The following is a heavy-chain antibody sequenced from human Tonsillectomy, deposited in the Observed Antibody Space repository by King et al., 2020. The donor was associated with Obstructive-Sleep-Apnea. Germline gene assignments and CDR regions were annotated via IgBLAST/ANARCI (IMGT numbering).Heavy chain of an antibody. CDR1: GGSISSSSYY. CDR3: ARRSSGIDY. CDR2: IYYSGST. Sequence: LQLQESGPGLVKPSETLSLTCTVSGGSISSSSYYWGWIRQPPGKGLEWIGSIYYSGSTYYNPSLKSRVTISVYTSKNQFSLQLSSVTAADTAVYYCARRSSGIDYWGQGTLVTVSS. D-gene: IGHD6-19*01. V-gene: IGHV4-39*01. J-gene: IGHJ4*02.